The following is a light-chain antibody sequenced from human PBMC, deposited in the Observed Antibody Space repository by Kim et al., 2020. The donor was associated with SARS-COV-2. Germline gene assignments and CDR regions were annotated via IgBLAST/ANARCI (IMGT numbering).Light chain of an antibody. CDR2: EVS. CDR1: NMDVGGYNY. Sequence: GQSVTSACTGTNMDVGGYNYVSWYQQHPGKAPKLMIDEVSKRPSGVPDRFSGSKSGNTASLTISGLQAEDEADYYCCSYAGSYTYVFGTGTKVTVL. V-gene: IGLV2-11*01. CDR3: CSYAGSYTYV. J-gene: IGLJ1*01.